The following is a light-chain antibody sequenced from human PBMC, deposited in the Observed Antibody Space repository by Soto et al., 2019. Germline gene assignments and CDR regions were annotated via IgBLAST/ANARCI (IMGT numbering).Light chain of an antibody. CDR3: CSYAGSNTVV. CDR2: DVS. V-gene: IGLV2-11*01. J-gene: IGLJ2*01. Sequence: QSALTQPRSVFGSPGQSVAISCTGTTSDVGDYNYVSWYQQHPGKAPKLMIYDVSERPSGVPDRFSGSKSGNTASLTISGLQAEDEADYHCCSYAGSNTVVFGGGTKLTVL. CDR1: TSDVGDYNY.